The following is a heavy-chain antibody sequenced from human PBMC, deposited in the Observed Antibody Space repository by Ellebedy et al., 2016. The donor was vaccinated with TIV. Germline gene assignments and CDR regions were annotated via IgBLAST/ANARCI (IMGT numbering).Heavy chain of an antibody. CDR2: IHSGGNT. D-gene: IGHD5-18*01. CDR1: GFTVSSNY. J-gene: IGHJ4*02. V-gene: IGHV3-66*04. CDR3: ARLLRGVNTFGYIDY. Sequence: GGSLRLSXAASGFTVSSNYMGWVRQAPGKGLEWVSVIHSGGNTYYADSVKGRFTISRDNSKNTLYLQMDILRAEDTATYYCARLLRGVNTFGYIDYWGQGTLVTVSS.